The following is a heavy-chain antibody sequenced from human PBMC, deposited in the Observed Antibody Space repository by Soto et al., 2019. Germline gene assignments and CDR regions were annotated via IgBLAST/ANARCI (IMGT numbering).Heavy chain of an antibody. Sequence: KPSETLSLTCSVSGDSISNLDYFWAWIRQPPGQALEYIGYIYKSATTYYNPSFESRVAISVDTSKSQFSLNVTSVTAADTAVYFCARGRYCLTGRCFPNWFDSWSQGALVTVSS. CDR2: IYKSATT. J-gene: IGHJ5*01. V-gene: IGHV4-30-4*01. D-gene: IGHD7-27*01. CDR3: ARGRYCLTGRCFPNWFDS. CDR1: GDSISNLDYF.